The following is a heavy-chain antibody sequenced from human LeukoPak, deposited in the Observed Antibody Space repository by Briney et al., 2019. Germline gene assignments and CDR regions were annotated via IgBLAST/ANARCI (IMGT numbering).Heavy chain of an antibody. CDR2: IYYSGST. D-gene: IGHD3-3*01. Sequence: SETLSLTCTVSGGSISSYYWSWIRQPPGKGLEWIGYIYYSGSTNYNPYLKSRVTISVDTSKNQFSLKLSSVTAADTAVYYCARQRFLEWYFDYWGQGTLVTVSS. V-gene: IGHV4-59*08. J-gene: IGHJ4*02. CDR1: GGSISSYY. CDR3: ARQRFLEWYFDY.